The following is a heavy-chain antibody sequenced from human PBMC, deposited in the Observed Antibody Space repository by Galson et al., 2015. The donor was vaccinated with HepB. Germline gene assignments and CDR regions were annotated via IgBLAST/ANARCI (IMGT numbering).Heavy chain of an antibody. CDR1: GFTFSSYS. D-gene: IGHD4-17*01. J-gene: IGHJ4*02. CDR2: ISSSSSTI. CDR3: ARDQSPLYGDYPGY. Sequence: SLRLSCAASGFTFSSYSMNWVRQAPGKGLEWVSYISSSSSTIYYADSVKGRFTISRDNAKNSLYLQMNSLRDEDTAVYCCARDQSPLYGDYPGYWGQGTLVTVSS. V-gene: IGHV3-48*02.